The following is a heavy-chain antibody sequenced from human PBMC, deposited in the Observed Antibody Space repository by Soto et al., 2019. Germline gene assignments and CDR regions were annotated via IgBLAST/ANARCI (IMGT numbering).Heavy chain of an antibody. J-gene: IGHJ4*02. V-gene: IGHV4-34*01. CDR3: ARARQYCSSTSCSYYYFDY. Sequence: QVQLQQWGAGLLKPSETLSLTCAVYGGSFSGYYWSWIRQPPGKGLEGIGEINHSGSTNYNPSLKSRVTISVDTSKNQFSLKLSSVTAADTAVYYCARARQYCSSTSCSYYYFDYWGQGTLVTVSS. CDR2: INHSGST. CDR1: GGSFSGYY. D-gene: IGHD2-2*01.